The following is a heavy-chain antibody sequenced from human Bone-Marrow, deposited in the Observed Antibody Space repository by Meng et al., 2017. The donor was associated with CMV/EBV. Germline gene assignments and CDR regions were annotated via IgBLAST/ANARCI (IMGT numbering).Heavy chain of an antibody. CDR2: ISAYNGNT. CDR1: GYTFTSYG. J-gene: IGHJ4*02. CDR3: ARVRYCSSTSCSGGFDY. Sequence: ASVKVSCKASGYTFTSYGISWVRQAPGQGLEWMGWISAYNGNTNYAQKFQGRVTITADKSTSTAYMELSSLRSEDTAVYYCARVRYCSSTSCSGGFDYWGQGTLVTVSS. V-gene: IGHV1-18*01. D-gene: IGHD2-2*01.